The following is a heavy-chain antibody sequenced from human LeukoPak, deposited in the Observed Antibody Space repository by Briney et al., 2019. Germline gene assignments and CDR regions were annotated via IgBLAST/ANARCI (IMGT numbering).Heavy chain of an antibody. D-gene: IGHD2-8*01. CDR2: ISSSSSYI. V-gene: IGHV3-21*01. CDR1: GFTFSSYS. Sequence: GGSLRLSCAASGFTFSSYSMNWARQAPGKGLEWVSSISSSSSYIYYADSVKGRFTISRDNAKNSLYLQMNSLRAEDTAVYYCARDTVYANYYYCMDVWGKGTTVTVSS. J-gene: IGHJ6*03. CDR3: ARDTVYANYYYCMDV.